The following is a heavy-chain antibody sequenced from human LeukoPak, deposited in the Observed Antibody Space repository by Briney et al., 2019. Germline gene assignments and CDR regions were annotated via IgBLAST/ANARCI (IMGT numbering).Heavy chain of an antibody. CDR1: GFTVSSNY. CDR2: IYGGGNI. D-gene: IGHD5-24*01. V-gene: IGHV3-53*01. CDR3: ARGAGYNYPYYFDY. Sequence: GGSLRLSCAASGFTVSSNYMNWVRQAPGKGLEWVSVIYGGGNIYYADSVKGRFTISRDNSKNTLYLQMNSLRAEGTAVYYCARGAGYNYPYYFDYWGQGTLVTVSS. J-gene: IGHJ4*02.